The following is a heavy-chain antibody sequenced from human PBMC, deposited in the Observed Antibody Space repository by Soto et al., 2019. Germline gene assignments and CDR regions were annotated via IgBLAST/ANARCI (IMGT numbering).Heavy chain of an antibody. D-gene: IGHD2-2*01. CDR2: ITGTGSDT. J-gene: IGHJ4*02. CDR3: AKLGSSSWSPHYYFDY. Sequence: GGSLRLSCAASGFTFYNYAMGWVRQAPGKGLEWVSAITGTGSDTYYVDSMKGRFTISRDNSENTLYLQMNSLRAEDTAIYYCAKLGSSSWSPHYYFDYWGQGTLVTVSS. CDR1: GFTFYNYA. V-gene: IGHV3-23*01.